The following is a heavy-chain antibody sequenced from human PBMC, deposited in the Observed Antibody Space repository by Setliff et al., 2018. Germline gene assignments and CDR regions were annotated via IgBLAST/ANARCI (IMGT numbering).Heavy chain of an antibody. CDR2: ISGYIRDT. J-gene: IGHJ4*02. V-gene: IGHV1-18*01. Sequence: ASVKVSCKASGYTFNNFGISWVRQAPGQGLEWMGWISGYIRDTNYAQKFQGRVTMTTDTSTSTTYMELRSLRYDDTAVYYCARTCSGSGCYAGLESWGQGTPVTVSS. CDR1: GYTFNNFG. D-gene: IGHD2-15*01. CDR3: ARTCSGSGCYAGLES.